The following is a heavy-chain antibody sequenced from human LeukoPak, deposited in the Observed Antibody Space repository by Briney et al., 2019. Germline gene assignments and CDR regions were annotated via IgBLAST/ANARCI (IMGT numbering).Heavy chain of an antibody. CDR1: GFSFSNYG. V-gene: IGHV3-33*06. CDR3: VKERGPFDDFDI. J-gene: IGHJ3*02. CDR2: IWSNGINR. Sequence: RPGGSLRLSCATSGFSFSNYGMHWVRQAPGKGLEWVAVIWSNGINRYYADFVKGRFTFSRDNSKNTLSLQMNSLRVEDTAVYYCVKERGPFDDFDIWGQGTMVTVSS.